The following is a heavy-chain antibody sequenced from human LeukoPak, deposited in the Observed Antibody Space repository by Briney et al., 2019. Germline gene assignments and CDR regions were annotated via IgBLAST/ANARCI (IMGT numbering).Heavy chain of an antibody. J-gene: IGHJ5*02. V-gene: IGHV4-34*01. Sequence: PSETLSLTCAVYGVSFSGYYWSWIRQSPGKGLEGIGEVHHSGSSDYNPSLKSRVTISLDTSKNQFSLKLSSVTAADTAVYYCATSRQLLDNWFDPWGQGTLVLVSS. CDR2: VHHSGSS. CDR1: GVSFSGYY. D-gene: IGHD2-2*01. CDR3: ATSRQLLDNWFDP.